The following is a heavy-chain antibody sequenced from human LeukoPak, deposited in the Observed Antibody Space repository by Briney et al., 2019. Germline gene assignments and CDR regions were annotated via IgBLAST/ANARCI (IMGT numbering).Heavy chain of an antibody. Sequence: ASVKVSCKASGYTFTSYYMHWVRQAPGQGLEWMGIINPSGGSTSYAQKFQGRVTMTRDTSTSTVYMGLSSLRSEDTAVYYCARDSGYSSSSSDAFDIWGQGTMVTVSS. CDR3: ARDSGYSSSSSDAFDI. J-gene: IGHJ3*02. CDR2: INPSGGST. D-gene: IGHD6-6*01. CDR1: GYTFTSYY. V-gene: IGHV1-46*01.